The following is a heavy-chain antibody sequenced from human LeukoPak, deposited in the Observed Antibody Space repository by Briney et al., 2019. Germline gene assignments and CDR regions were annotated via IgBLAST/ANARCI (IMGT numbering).Heavy chain of an antibody. J-gene: IGHJ4*02. Sequence: GGSLRLSCAASGFTFSSFAMIWVRQAPGKGLQWVSVIGHDGAVIQYADSVKGRFTISRDNSKKMLYLQMNSLTYDDTAIYYCAKYRTTSVTPRNFDYWGQGTLVTVSS. D-gene: IGHD1-14*01. CDR1: GFTFSSFA. CDR3: AKYRTTSVTPRNFDY. CDR2: IGHDGAVI. V-gene: IGHV3-23*01.